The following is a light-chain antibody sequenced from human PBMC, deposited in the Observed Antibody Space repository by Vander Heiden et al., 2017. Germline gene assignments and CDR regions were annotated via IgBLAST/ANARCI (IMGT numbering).Light chain of an antibody. Sequence: CTGTSSDVGAYNYFSWYQQHPGKAPKLVIYEVNKRPSGVPHRFSGSKSGNAASLTVSGLQAEDGAEFCCNSYAGRYSWVFGGGTKLTVL. J-gene: IGLJ3*02. CDR1: SSDVGAYNY. CDR3: NSYAGRYSWV. V-gene: IGLV2-8*01. CDR2: EVN.